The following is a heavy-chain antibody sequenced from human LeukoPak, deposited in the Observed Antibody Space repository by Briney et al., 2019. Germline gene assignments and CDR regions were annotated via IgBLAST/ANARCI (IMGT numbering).Heavy chain of an antibody. J-gene: IGHJ6*02. CDR2: INHSGST. D-gene: IGHD3-10*01. CDR3: ARDRGVTNYYYNGIDV. CDR1: GGSFSGYY. Sequence: SETLSLTCAVYGGSFSGYYWSWIRQPPGKGLEWIGEINHSGSTNYNPSLKSRVTISVDTSKNQFSLSLSSVTAADTAVYYCARDRGVTNYYYNGIDVWGQGTTVTVSS. V-gene: IGHV4-34*01.